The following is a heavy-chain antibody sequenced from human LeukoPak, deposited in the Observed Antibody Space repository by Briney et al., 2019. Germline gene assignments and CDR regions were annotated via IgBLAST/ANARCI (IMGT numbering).Heavy chain of an antibody. CDR1: GGTFSSYA. CDR2: IIPIFGTA. Sequence: ASVKVSCKASGGTFSSYAISWVRQAPGQGLEWMGRIIPIFGTANYAQKFQGRVTITTDESTSTAYMERSSLRSEDTAVYYCARDLEYSSSSAIRGRFDPWGQGTLVTVSS. J-gene: IGHJ5*02. D-gene: IGHD6-6*01. V-gene: IGHV1-69*05. CDR3: ARDLEYSSSSAIRGRFDP.